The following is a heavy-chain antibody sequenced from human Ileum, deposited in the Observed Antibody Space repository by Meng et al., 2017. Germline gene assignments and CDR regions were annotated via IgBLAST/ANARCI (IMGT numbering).Heavy chain of an antibody. CDR1: GGSFSGYY. D-gene: IGHD1-26*01. CDR2: INHSGST. CDR3: ARDHMGSLDY. V-gene: IGHV4-34*01. J-gene: IGHJ4*02. Sequence: QVPLQQWAAGLFKLSGTLSLTCAVYGGSFSGYYWSWIRQPPGKGLEWIGEINHSGSTNYNPSLKSRVTISVDTSKNQFSLKLSSVTAADTAVYYCARDHMGSLDYWGQGILVTVSS.